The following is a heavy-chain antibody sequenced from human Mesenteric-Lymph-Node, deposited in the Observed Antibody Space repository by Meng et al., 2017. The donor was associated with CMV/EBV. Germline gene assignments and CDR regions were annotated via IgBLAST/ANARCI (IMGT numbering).Heavy chain of an antibody. J-gene: IGHJ6*02. Sequence: GGSLRLSCAASGFTFSIYDMNWVRQAPGKGLEWVSYISSSRSTIYYADSVKGRFTISRDTSKNTLYLHMNSLRAEDTAVYFCAGGGTTYYYYYAMDVWGQGATVTVSS. D-gene: IGHD1-26*01. CDR3: AGGGTTYYYYYAMDV. V-gene: IGHV3-48*01. CDR2: ISSSRSTI. CDR1: GFTFSIYD.